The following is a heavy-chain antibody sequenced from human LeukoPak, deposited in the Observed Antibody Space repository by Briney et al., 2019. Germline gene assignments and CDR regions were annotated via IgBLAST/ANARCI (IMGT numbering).Heavy chain of an antibody. D-gene: IGHD6-19*01. J-gene: IGHJ4*02. CDR3: ARNTSGPDY. CDR2: IYHSGST. CDR1: GYSISSGYY. Sequence: SETLSLTCAVSGYSISSGYYWGWIRQPPGKGLEWIGSIYHSGSTHYNPSLKSRVTISADTSKNQFSLKLSSVTAADTAVYYCARNTSGPDYWGQGTLVTVSS. V-gene: IGHV4-38-2*01.